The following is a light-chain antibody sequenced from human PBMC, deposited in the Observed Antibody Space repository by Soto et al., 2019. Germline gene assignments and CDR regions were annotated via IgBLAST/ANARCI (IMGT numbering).Light chain of an antibody. V-gene: IGLV2-14*01. J-gene: IGLJ1*01. Sequence: QSALTQPASVSGSPGQSIAISCTGTSSDVGGYNYVCWYQQHPGKAPNLMIYDVSNRPSGVSDRFSGSESGNTASLTISGIQPEDEADYYCSSYTSTSTYVFGTGTKLTVL. CDR1: SSDVGGYNY. CDR2: DVS. CDR3: SSYTSTSTYV.